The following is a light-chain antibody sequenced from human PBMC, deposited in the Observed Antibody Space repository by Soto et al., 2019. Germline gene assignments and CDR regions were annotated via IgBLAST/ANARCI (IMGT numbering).Light chain of an antibody. CDR2: AAS. V-gene: IGKV1-9*01. CDR1: QGISSY. CDR3: QQLNSYPRT. Sequence: DIQMTQSPSSLSASVGDRVTISCRASQGISSYLAWYQQKPGKAPKLLIYAASTLQSGVPSRFSGSGSGTEFTLTISSLQPEDFATYYCQQLNSYPRTSGGGTKVDIK. J-gene: IGKJ4*01.